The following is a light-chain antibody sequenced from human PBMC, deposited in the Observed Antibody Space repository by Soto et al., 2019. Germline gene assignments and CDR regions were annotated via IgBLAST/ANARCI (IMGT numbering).Light chain of an antibody. CDR3: QQRSNWPRMYT. Sequence: EIVLTQSPATLSLSPGERATLSCRASQSVSSYLAWYQQKPGQAPRLLIYDASNRATGIPARFSGSGSGTDFTLTISSLEPEHFAVYYCQQRSNWPRMYTFGQGTKLEIK. V-gene: IGKV3-11*01. CDR1: QSVSSY. CDR2: DAS. J-gene: IGKJ2*01.